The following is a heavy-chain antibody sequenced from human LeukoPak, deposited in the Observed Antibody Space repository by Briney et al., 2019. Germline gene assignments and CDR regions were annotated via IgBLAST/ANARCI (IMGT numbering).Heavy chain of an antibody. D-gene: IGHD6-13*01. CDR1: GFTFSSYA. V-gene: IGHV3-23*01. J-gene: IGHJ4*02. CDR3: AKDTELLAYSSSAFDY. Sequence: PGGSLRLSCAASGFTFSSYAMSWVRQAPGKGLEWVSAISGSGGSTYYADSVKGRFTISRDNSKNTLYLQMNSLGAEDTAVYYCAKDTELLAYSSSAFDYWGQGTLVTVSS. CDR2: ISGSGGST.